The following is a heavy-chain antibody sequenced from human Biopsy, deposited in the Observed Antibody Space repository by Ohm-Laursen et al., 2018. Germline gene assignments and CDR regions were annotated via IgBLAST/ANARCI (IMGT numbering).Heavy chain of an antibody. CDR1: GGSINGGRYY. D-gene: IGHD5-12*01. CDR3: ARLGSGDYFPAFFDF. CDR2: IFYSANT. Sequence: TLSLTCPVSGGSINGGRYYWNWIRHHPGKGLEWIGNIFYSANTYYNPSLKSRVTISVDTSKNQFSLKLSSVTAADTAVYYCARLGSGDYFPAFFDFWGQGALVTVSS. V-gene: IGHV4-31*03. J-gene: IGHJ4*02.